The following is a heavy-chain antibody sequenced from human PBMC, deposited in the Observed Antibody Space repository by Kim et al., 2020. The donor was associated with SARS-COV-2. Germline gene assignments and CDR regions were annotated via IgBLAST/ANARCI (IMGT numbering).Heavy chain of an antibody. CDR3: ARDAPYHDY. Sequence: GGSLRLSCAASGFTFSSFPMHWVRQAPGKGLEWVAVTSSDGRDRFYAHSVKGRFTISRDNSQSTLYLQINGLRDEDTATYYCARDAPYHDYWGQGTLVIV. J-gene: IGHJ4*02. D-gene: IGHD2-2*01. CDR2: TSSDGRDR. V-gene: IGHV3-30*03. CDR1: GFTFSSFP.